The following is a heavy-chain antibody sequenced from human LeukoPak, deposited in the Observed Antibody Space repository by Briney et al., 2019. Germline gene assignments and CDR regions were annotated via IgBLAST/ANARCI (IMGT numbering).Heavy chain of an antibody. CDR2: ISNSGGNT. Sequence: GGSLRLSCAASGFIFSNYAMSWVRQAPGKGLEWVLGISNSGGNTYSAESVKGRFTISRDNSKNTLYVQMNRLRPEGTAVYYCVKEAGSGWSYFDYWGQGTLVTVSS. CDR3: VKEAGSGWSYFDY. J-gene: IGHJ4*02. CDR1: GFIFSNYA. D-gene: IGHD6-19*01. V-gene: IGHV3-23*01.